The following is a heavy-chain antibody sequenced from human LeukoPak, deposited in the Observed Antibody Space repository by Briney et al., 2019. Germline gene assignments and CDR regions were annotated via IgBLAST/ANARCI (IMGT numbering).Heavy chain of an antibody. CDR1: GFTFSSYS. V-gene: IGHV3-21*01. Sequence: GGSLRLSCAASGFTFSSYSMNWVRQAPGKGLEWVSSISSSSSYIYYSDSVKGRFTISTDNAKKSPYLQMNSLIPEDTAVYYCASEYCSGGSCYSTAFDIWGQGTMVTVSS. CDR3: ASEYCSGGSCYSTAFDI. CDR2: ISSSSSYI. J-gene: IGHJ3*02. D-gene: IGHD2-15*01.